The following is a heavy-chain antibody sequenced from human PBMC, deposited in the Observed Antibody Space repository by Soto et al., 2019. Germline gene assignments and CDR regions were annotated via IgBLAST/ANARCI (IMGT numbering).Heavy chain of an antibody. CDR3: ARGLRRRDIVVVPAAERFDY. CDR2: INAGNGNT. V-gene: IGHV1-3*01. Sequence: GASVKVSCKASGYTFTSYSMHWVRQAPGQRLEWMGWINAGNGNTKYSQKFQGRVTITRDTSASTAYMELSSLRSEDTAVYYCARGLRRRDIVVVPAAERFDYWGQGTLVTVSS. J-gene: IGHJ4*02. D-gene: IGHD2-2*01. CDR1: GYTFTSYS.